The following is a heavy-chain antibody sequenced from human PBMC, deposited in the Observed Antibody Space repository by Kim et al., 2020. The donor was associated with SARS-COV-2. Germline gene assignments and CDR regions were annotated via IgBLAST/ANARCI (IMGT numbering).Heavy chain of an antibody. V-gene: IGHV3-23*01. Sequence: GGSLRLSCAASGFTFSSYAMSWVRQAPGKGLEWVSAISGSGGSTYYADSVKGRFTISRDNSKNTLYLQMNSLRAEDTAVYYCAKDRLNYEFWSGYFGRNGNFDYWGQGTLVTVSS. J-gene: IGHJ4*02. CDR2: ISGSGGST. CDR3: AKDRLNYEFWSGYFGRNGNFDY. CDR1: GFTFSSYA. D-gene: IGHD3-3*01.